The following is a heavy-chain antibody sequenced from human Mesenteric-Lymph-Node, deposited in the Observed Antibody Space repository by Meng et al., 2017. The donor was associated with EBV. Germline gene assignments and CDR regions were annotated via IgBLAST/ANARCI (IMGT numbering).Heavy chain of an antibody. D-gene: IGHD4-17*01. CDR3: ARGFGDNNNWFGP. CDR2: IYHTGST. Sequence: LLQESGSGLVKPSQTLSLTCAVSGGSVSSGGHSWSWIRQPPGKGLEWIGYIYHTGSTYYNPSLKSRVTISIDTSKNQFSLKLSSVTAADTAVYFCARGFGDNNNWFGPWGQGTLVTVSS. CDR1: GGSVSSGGHS. J-gene: IGHJ5*02. V-gene: IGHV4-30-2*01.